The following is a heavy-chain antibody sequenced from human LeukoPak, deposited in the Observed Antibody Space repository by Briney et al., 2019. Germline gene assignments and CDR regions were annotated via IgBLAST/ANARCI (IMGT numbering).Heavy chain of an antibody. CDR1: GYTFTGYY. J-gene: IGHJ6*02. V-gene: IGHV1-2*04. D-gene: IGHD3-10*01. Sequence: APVKVSCKASGYTFTGYYMHWVRQAPGQGLEWMGWINPNSGGTNYAQKFQGWVTMTRDTSISTAYMELSRLRSDDTAVYYCARGYYYGSGHYGMDVWGQGTTVTVSS. CDR3: ARGYYYGSGHYGMDV. CDR2: INPNSGGT.